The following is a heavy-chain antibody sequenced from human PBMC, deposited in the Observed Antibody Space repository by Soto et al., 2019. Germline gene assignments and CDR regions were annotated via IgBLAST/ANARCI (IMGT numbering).Heavy chain of an antibody. CDR2: ISAYNGNT. D-gene: IGHD2-2*02. CDR1: GYTFTSYG. Sequence: ASVKVSCKASGYTFTSYGISCVRQAPGQGLEWMGWISAYNGNTNYAQKLQGRVTMTTDTSTSTAYMELRSLRSDDTAVYYCASIHDRQNWFDPWGQGTLVTVSS. CDR3: ASIHDRQNWFDP. J-gene: IGHJ5*02. V-gene: IGHV1-18*01.